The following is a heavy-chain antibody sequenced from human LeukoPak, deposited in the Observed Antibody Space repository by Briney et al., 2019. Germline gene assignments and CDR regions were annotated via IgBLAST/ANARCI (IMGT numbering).Heavy chain of an antibody. Sequence: GGSLRLSCAASGFTFSSSWMHWVCQAPEKGLEWVADIKQDGSEKYYVDSVKGRFTISRDNAKNSLYLQMNSLRAEDTAVYYCARGKPGYPRTRYYGMDVWGQGTTVTVSS. D-gene: IGHD5-12*01. CDR1: GFTFSSSW. V-gene: IGHV3-7*01. CDR2: IKQDGSEK. J-gene: IGHJ6*02. CDR3: ARGKPGYPRTRYYGMDV.